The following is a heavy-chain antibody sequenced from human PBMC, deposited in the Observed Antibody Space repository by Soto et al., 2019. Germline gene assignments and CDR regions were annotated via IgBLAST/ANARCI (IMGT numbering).Heavy chain of an antibody. V-gene: IGHV3-33*01. D-gene: IGHD6-19*01. Sequence: GGSLRLSCAASGFTFSSYGMHWVRQAPGKGLEWVAVIWYDGSNKYYADSVKGRFTISRDNSKNTLYLQMNSLRAEDTAVYYCAREWASKQWLVLGYWGQGTLVTVSS. J-gene: IGHJ4*02. CDR3: AREWASKQWLVLGY. CDR1: GFTFSSYG. CDR2: IWYDGSNK.